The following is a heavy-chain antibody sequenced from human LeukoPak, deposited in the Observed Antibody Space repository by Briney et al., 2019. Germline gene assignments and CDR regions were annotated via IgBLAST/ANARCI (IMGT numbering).Heavy chain of an antibody. Sequence: TGESLKISCKGSGYSFTSYWIGWVRQMPGKGLEWMGIIYPGDSDTRYSPSFQGQVTISADKSISTAYLQWSSLKASDTAMYYCARRWAVAGTRDPPPAFDYWGQGTLVTVSS. CDR2: IYPGDSDT. V-gene: IGHV5-51*01. J-gene: IGHJ4*02. CDR1: GYSFTSYW. D-gene: IGHD6-19*01. CDR3: ARRWAVAGTRDPPPAFDY.